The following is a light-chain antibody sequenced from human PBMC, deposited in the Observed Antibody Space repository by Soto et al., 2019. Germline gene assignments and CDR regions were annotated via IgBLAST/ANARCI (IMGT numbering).Light chain of an antibody. J-gene: IGKJ1*01. V-gene: IGKV1-5*01. CDR3: QQYNSYPWT. CDR1: QSISSY. Sequence: DIQMTPSPSSLSASVGDGVTITCRASQSISSYVSWYQQKPGKAPKLLIYDASSLESGVPSRFSGSGSGTEFTLTITSLQPDDFATYYCQQYNSYPWTFGQGTKVDIK. CDR2: DAS.